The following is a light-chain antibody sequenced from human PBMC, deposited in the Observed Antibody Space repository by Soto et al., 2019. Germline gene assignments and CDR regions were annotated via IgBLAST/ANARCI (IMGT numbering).Light chain of an antibody. CDR3: QQSYRVPLN. CDR2: NTS. Sequence: DIQMTQSPSSLSASVGDRVTITCRASQSISTYLNWYQQKPGKAPKFLIYNTSNLQSGVPSRFSGSGSGTDFSLTISSLQPEDFATYSCQQSYRVPLNFGGGTKVEI. CDR1: QSISTY. J-gene: IGKJ4*01. V-gene: IGKV1-39*01.